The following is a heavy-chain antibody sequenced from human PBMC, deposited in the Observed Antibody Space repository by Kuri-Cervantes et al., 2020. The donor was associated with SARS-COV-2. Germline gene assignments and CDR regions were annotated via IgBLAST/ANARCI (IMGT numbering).Heavy chain of an antibody. CDR1: GFTFSSYA. CDR2: ISGSGGST. V-gene: IGHV3-23*01. CDR3: AKDLWGADFDY. J-gene: IGHJ4*02. Sequence: GGSLRLSCAASGFTFSSYAMSWVRQTPGKGLEWVSAISGSGGSTYYADSVRGRFTISRDNSKNTLYLQMNSLRAEDTAVYYCAKDLWGADFDYWGQGTLVTVSS. D-gene: IGHD3-16*01.